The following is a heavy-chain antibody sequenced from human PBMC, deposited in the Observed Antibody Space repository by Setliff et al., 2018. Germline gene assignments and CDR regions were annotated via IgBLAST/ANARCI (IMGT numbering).Heavy chain of an antibody. Sequence: KPGGSLRLSCEASGFTFSDNGMAWVRQSPGMGLEWVASISSSSTKIFYAETVRGRFNISRDNAKNSLYLQMSSLRVEDTAIYYCATTRVWIPVLDSCGQGTLVTVSS. CDR1: GFTFSDNG. V-gene: IGHV3-21*04. D-gene: IGHD5-18*01. CDR2: ISSSSTKI. CDR3: ATTRVWIPVLDS. J-gene: IGHJ4*02.